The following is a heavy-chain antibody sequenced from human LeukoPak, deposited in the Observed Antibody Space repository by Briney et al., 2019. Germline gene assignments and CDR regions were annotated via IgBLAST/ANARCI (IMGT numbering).Heavy chain of an antibody. CDR1: GFTFSNYW. D-gene: IGHD1-26*01. V-gene: IGHV3-7*01. CDR3: ASNWGSYPDC. CDR2: IKEDGSEK. J-gene: IGHJ4*02. Sequence: GGSLRLSCAASGFTFSNYWMTWVRQAPGKGLEWVANIKEDGSEKFYVDSVKGRFSISRDNAKNSLYLQMNNLRADDTAPYFCASNWGSYPDCWGQGALVTVSS.